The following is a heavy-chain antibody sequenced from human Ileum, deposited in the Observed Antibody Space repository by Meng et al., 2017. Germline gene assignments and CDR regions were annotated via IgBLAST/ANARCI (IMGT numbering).Heavy chain of an antibody. D-gene: IGHD1-20*01. J-gene: IGHJ5*02. CDR1: GYTFTGYH. CDR3: AIITAGGA. CDR2: INPNSGGT. V-gene: IGHV1-2*06. Sequence: QVHLVQSGAEVKKPGASVKVSCKASGYTFTGYHMHWVRQAPGQGLEWMGRINPNSGGTIYAQKFQGRVTMTRDTSISTGHMELSRLRSDDTAVYYCAIITAGGAWGQGTLVTVSS.